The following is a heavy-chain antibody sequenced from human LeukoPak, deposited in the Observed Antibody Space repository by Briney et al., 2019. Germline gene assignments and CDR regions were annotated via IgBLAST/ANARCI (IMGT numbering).Heavy chain of an antibody. J-gene: IGHJ4*02. D-gene: IGHD2-8*02. CDR2: IFPSGGEI. CDR3: ATYRQVLLPFES. Sequence: GTLRLSCAAPGFTFREYGLVWGRQPPGKGLEWVSSIFPSGGEIHYADSVRGRFTISRDNSKSTLSLQMNSLRAEDTAIYYCATYRQVLLPFESWGQGTLVTVSS. CDR1: GFTFREYG. V-gene: IGHV3-23*01.